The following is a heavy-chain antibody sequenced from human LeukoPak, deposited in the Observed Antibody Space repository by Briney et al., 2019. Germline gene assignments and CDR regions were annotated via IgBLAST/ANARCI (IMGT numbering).Heavy chain of an antibody. V-gene: IGHV1-18*01. J-gene: IGHJ4*02. CDR1: GYTFSSYG. CDR3: AREDSSGWLDY. CDR2: INTSNGNT. Sequence: GASVKVSCKGSGYTFSSYGFSWVRQAPGQGLEWMGWINTSNGNTNYAQQLQGRVTMTTDTSTSTAYMELRSLRSDDTAVYYCAREDSSGWLDYWGQGTLVTVSS. D-gene: IGHD6-19*01.